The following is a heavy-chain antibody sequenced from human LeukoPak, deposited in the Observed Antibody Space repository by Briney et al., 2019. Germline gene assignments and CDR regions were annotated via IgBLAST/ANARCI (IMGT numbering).Heavy chain of an antibody. CDR1: GGSTSSSTYY. V-gene: IGHV4-39*01. CDR3: ATHRRSGSGGSENAFEI. D-gene: IGHD5-12*01. CDR2: IYDSGTT. J-gene: IGHJ3*02. Sequence: PSETLSLTCTVSGGSTSSSTYYWDWIRQPPGKGLEWIGNIYDSGTTHYNPSLKSRVTISVDTSKNQFSLKLNSVTAADTAIYYCATHRRSGSGGSENAFEIWGQGTMVTVSS.